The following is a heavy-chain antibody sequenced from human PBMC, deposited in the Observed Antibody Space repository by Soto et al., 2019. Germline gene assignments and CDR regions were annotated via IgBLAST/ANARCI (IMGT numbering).Heavy chain of an antibody. CDR1: GYTFTNYG. D-gene: IGHD4-17*01. CDR3: GRAGGDFPRAVDY. CDR2: FSAYNGNT. J-gene: IGHJ4*02. Sequence: QVHLVQSGAEVKQPGASVKVSCKASGYTFTNYGISWVRQAPGQGHEWMGWFSAYNGNTNYVQKLQGRASMSTDTPTSTTYMELRTLRSDDTAVYYCGRAGGDFPRAVDYWGQGTLVTVSS. V-gene: IGHV1-18*01.